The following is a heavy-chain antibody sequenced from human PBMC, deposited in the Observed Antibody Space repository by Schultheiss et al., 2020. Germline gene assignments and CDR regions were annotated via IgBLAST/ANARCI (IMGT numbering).Heavy chain of an antibody. V-gene: IGHV3-30*04. Sequence: GGSLRLSCAASGFSFSTYAMHWVRQAPGKGLEWVAIISFDGSNTYYADSVKGRFTISRDNSKNALYLQMNSLSAEDTAVYYSAREPEPYYYDNSGRPNYYYYYAMDVWGQGTAVNGYS. D-gene: IGHD3-22*01. CDR3: AREPEPYYYDNSGRPNYYYYYAMDV. CDR2: ISFDGSNT. J-gene: IGHJ6*02. CDR1: GFSFSTYA.